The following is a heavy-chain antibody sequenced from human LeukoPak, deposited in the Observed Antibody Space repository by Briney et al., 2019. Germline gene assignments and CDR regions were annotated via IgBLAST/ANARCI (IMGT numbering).Heavy chain of an antibody. V-gene: IGHV3-7*01. CDR2: VKKDGSEK. J-gene: IGHJ3*02. D-gene: IGHD2-2*01. CDR1: GFTFSNNW. Sequence: GGSLRLSCAVSGFTFSNNWMTWVRQAPGKGLEWVASVKKDGSEKYYVDSVKGRFTISRDNAKNSLYLQMNSLRAEDTAVYYCARGPDIVVVPAGPPGAFDIWGQGTMVTVSS. CDR3: ARGPDIVVVPAGPPGAFDI.